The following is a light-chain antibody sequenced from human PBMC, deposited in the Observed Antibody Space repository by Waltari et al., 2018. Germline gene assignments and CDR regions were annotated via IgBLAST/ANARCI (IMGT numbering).Light chain of an antibody. CDR3: QQYGSSVLYT. CDR1: KSLTKRY. Sequence: VLTQSPGTLSLSPGERATLSCRASKSLTKRYFAWYQQKPGQAPRLLIYGASSRAAGIPDRFSGSGSGTDFTLTISRLEPEDFAVYYCQQYGSSVLYTFGQGTKLEIK. J-gene: IGKJ2*01. CDR2: GAS. V-gene: IGKV3-20*01.